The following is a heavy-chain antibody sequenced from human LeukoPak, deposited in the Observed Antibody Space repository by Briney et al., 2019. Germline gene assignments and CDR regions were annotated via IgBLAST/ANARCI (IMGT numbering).Heavy chain of an antibody. J-gene: IGHJ5*02. V-gene: IGHV1-18*04. CDR2: ISAYNGNT. CDR1: GYTFTSYY. CDR3: ARTWVSRAPGFDP. Sequence: ASVKVSCKASGYTFTSYYMHWVRQAPGQGLEWMGWISAYNGNTNYAQKLQGRVTMTTDTSTSTAYMELRSLRSDDTAVYYCARTWVSRAPGFDPWGQGTLVTVSS. D-gene: IGHD2-2*01.